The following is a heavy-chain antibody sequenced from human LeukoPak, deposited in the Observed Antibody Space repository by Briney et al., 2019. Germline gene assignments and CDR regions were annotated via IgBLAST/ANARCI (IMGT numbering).Heavy chain of an antibody. CDR3: AREITHSI. Sequence: PGGSLRLSCEASGFTFSTYAMHWVRQAPGKGLEWVAVISYDASKKYYADSVRGRFTISRDNSKNTLYLQMTSLRAEGTAVYYCAREITHSIWGQGTMVTVSS. CDR1: GFTFSTYA. CDR2: ISYDASKK. J-gene: IGHJ3*02. D-gene: IGHD2-21*01. V-gene: IGHV3-30*04.